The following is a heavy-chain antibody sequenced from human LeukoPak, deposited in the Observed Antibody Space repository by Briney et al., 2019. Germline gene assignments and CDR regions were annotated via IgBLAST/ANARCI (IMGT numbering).Heavy chain of an antibody. Sequence: PGGSLRLSCAASGFTFSSYAMSWVRQAPGKGLEWVSAISGSGGSTYYADSVKGWFTISRDNSKNTLYLQMNSLRAEDTAVYYCAKDPYDTPYYFDYWGQGTLVTVSS. V-gene: IGHV3-23*01. CDR2: ISGSGGST. D-gene: IGHD3-9*01. CDR1: GFTFSSYA. J-gene: IGHJ4*02. CDR3: AKDPYDTPYYFDY.